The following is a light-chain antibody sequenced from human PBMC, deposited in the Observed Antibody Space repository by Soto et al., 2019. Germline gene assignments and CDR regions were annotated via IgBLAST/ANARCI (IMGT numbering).Light chain of an antibody. CDR3: QQRSNWPLP. CDR1: QSVSSY. J-gene: IGKJ4*01. CDR2: DAS. V-gene: IGKV3-11*01. Sequence: ENVLSQSPATLSLSPGERATLSCRASQSVSSYLAWYQQKPGQAPRLLIYDASNRATGIPARFSGSGSGTDFTLTISSLEPEDFAVYYCQQRSNWPLPFGGGTKAAIK.